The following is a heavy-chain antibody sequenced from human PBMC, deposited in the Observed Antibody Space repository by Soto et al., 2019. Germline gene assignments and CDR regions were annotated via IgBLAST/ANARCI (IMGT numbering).Heavy chain of an antibody. CDR3: AKDRGLVLSFYFDY. V-gene: IGHV3-9*01. D-gene: IGHD6-19*01. CDR1: GFTFDDYA. CDR2: ISWNSGSI. Sequence: EVQLVESGGGLVQPGSSLRLSCAASGFTFDDYAIHWVRQAPGKGLEWVSGISWNSGSIGYADSVKGRFTISRDNAKNSLYLQMNSLRAEDTALYYCAKDRGLVLSFYFDYWGQGTLVTVSS. J-gene: IGHJ4*02.